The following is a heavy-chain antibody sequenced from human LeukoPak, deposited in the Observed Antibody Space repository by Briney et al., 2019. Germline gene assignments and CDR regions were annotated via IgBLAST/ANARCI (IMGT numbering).Heavy chain of an antibody. J-gene: IGHJ3*02. CDR1: GDSISRYY. Sequence: SETLSLTCSVSGDSISRYYWNWIRQPAGRGLEWIGRIFTGGFINYNPPLSGRVTVSLDTSKNQVSLKLTSVTAADTAVYYCARHSMLSSTYFGVSDIWGQGTAVTVSS. CDR2: IFTGGFI. D-gene: IGHD6-13*01. CDR3: ARHSMLSSTYFGVSDI. V-gene: IGHV4-4*07.